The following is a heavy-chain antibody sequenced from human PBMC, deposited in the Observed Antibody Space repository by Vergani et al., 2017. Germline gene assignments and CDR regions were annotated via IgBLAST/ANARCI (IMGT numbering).Heavy chain of an antibody. CDR1: GYSFTSYW. V-gene: IGHV5-51*01. D-gene: IGHD1-26*01. CDR3: ARIGRWELLYPDYFDY. Sequence: EVQLVQSGAEVKKPGESLKISCKGSGYSFTSYWIGWVRQMPGKGLEWMGIIYPGDSDTRYSPSFQGQVTITADKSISTADLQWSSLKASDTAMYYCARIGRWELLYPDYFDYWGQGTLVTVSS. J-gene: IGHJ4*02. CDR2: IYPGDSDT.